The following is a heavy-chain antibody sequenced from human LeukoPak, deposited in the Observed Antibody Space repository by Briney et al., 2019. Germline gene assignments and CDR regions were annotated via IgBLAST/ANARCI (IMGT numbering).Heavy chain of an antibody. D-gene: IGHD3-22*01. Sequence: PGGSLRLSCAASGLTFSSYAMNWVRQAPGKGLEWVSSISSSSSYIYYADSVKGRFTISRDNAKNSLYLQMNSLRAEDTAVYYCAREGYYYDSSGYPGASFDIWGQGTMVTVSS. CDR2: ISSSSSYI. V-gene: IGHV3-21*01. J-gene: IGHJ3*02. CDR1: GLTFSSYA. CDR3: AREGYYYDSSGYPGASFDI.